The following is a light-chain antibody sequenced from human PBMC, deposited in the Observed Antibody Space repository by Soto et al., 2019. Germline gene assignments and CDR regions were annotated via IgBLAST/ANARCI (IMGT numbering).Light chain of an antibody. CDR1: QSISSY. J-gene: IGKJ4*01. CDR2: AAS. CDR3: QQSYSTPLT. V-gene: IGKV1-39*01. Sequence: DIQLTKSPSSLSASVGDRVTITCRASQSISSYLNWYQQKPGKAPKLLIYAASNLQSGVPSRFSGSESGTDFTLTISSLQPEDFATYYCQQSYSTPLTFGGGTKVDIK.